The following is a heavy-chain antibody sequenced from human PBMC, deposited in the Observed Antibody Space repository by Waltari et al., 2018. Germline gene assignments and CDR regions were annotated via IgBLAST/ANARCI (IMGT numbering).Heavy chain of an antibody. CDR2: ISAIFGTA. D-gene: IGHD3-10*01. J-gene: IGHJ3*02. V-gene: IGHV1-69*01. Sequence: QVQLVQSGAEVKKPGSSVKVSCKASGGTFSSYAISWVRQAPGQGLEWMGGISAIFGTANYAQKVQGRVTITADESTSTAYMELSSLRSEDTAVYYCARTTYYYGMGAFDIWGQGTMVTVSS. CDR1: GGTFSSYA. CDR3: ARTTYYYGMGAFDI.